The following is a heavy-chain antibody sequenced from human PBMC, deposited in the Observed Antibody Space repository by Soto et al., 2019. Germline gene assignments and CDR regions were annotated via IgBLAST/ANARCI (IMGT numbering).Heavy chain of an antibody. CDR3: ARGHYYGSGSYYKSHRWFDP. D-gene: IGHD3-10*01. CDR1: GGSISSYY. V-gene: IGHV4-59*12. Sequence: SETLSLTCTVSGGSISSYYWSWIRQPPGKGLEWIGYIYYSGSTNYNPSLKSRVTISVDTSKNQFSLKLSSVTAADTAVYYCARGHYYGSGSYYKSHRWFDPWGQGTLVTVSS. CDR2: IYYSGST. J-gene: IGHJ5*02.